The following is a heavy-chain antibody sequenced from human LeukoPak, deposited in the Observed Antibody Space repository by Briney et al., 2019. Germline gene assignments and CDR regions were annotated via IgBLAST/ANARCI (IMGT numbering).Heavy chain of an antibody. CDR1: GSTFSSYG. V-gene: IGHV3-30*19. D-gene: IGHD6-13*01. CDR3: AREGYSSSWTQNDAFDI. Sequence: GRSLRLSCAASGSTFSSYGMHWVRQAPGKGLEWVAVISYDGSNKYYADSVKGRFTISRDNSKNTLYLQMNSLRAEDTAVYYCAREGYSSSWTQNDAFDIWGQGTMVTVSS. J-gene: IGHJ3*02. CDR2: ISYDGSNK.